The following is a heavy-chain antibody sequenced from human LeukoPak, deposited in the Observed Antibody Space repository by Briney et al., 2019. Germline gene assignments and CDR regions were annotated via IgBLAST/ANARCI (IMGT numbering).Heavy chain of an antibody. CDR3: VQGWRDN. V-gene: IGHV3-7*01. CDR1: GFTFSNYW. CDR2: INQDSSEK. D-gene: IGHD2-15*01. Sequence: PGGSLRLSCAASGFTFSNYWMSWVRQAPGKGLEWVANINQDSSEKYYVDSVKGRFTISRDNAKNSLYLQLSTLRPEDTAVYYCVQGWRDNWGQGTLVTVSS. J-gene: IGHJ4*02.